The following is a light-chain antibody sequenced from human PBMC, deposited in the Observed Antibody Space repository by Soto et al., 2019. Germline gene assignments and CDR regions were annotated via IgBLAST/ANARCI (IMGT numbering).Light chain of an antibody. CDR2: GTS. J-gene: IGKJ4*01. CDR3: QQYGSSPDT. V-gene: IGKV3-20*01. Sequence: EIVLTQSPGTLSLSPGERATLSCRASQSVSSTYLGWYQQKPGQAPRLLIYGTSSRATGIPDRFSGSGSGTEFTLTISRXEPEDFAVYYCQQYGSSPDTFGGGTKVEIK. CDR1: QSVSSTY.